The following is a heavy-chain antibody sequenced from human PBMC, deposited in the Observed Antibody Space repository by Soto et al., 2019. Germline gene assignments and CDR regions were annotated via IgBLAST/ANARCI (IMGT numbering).Heavy chain of an antibody. J-gene: IGHJ4*02. D-gene: IGHD6-13*01. V-gene: IGHV3-30*18. CDR1: GFTFSTYG. CDR3: AKDGDVAAAGYYFDY. CDR2: ISTDGRNK. Sequence: QVQLVESGGGVVQPGRSLRLACAASGFTFSTYGTHWVRQAPGKGLEWVAVISTDGRNKYHADSVKGRFTISRDNSKNTLYLQMNSLRAEDTAVYYCAKDGDVAAAGYYFDYWGQGTLVTVSS.